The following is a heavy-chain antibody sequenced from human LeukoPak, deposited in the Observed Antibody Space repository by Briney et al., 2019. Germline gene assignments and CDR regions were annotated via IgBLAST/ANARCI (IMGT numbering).Heavy chain of an antibody. CDR2: ISYTGST. J-gene: IGHJ5*02. CDR3: ARDSGSGNYFWFDP. D-gene: IGHD1-26*01. V-gene: IGHV4-59*01. Sequence: SETLSLTCSVSGGSMSGYYWNWIRQSPGKGLEWIGYISYTGSTNYNPSLKSRVTISVDTSKNQFSLKLSSVTAADTAVYYCARDSGSGNYFWFDPWGQGTLVTVSS. CDR1: GGSMSGYY.